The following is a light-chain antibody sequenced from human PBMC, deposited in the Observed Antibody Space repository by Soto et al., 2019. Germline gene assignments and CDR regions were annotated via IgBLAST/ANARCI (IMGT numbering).Light chain of an antibody. CDR3: QHYEHLPPLS. Sequence: DIQMTQSPSSLSASVGDRVTITCQASQDIKNYLNWYQQKPGEAPNLLIYDASNLKTGVPSRFSGSRSGTHFTFTISSLQPEDIATYYCQHYEHLPPLSFGGGTKVQSK. J-gene: IGKJ4*01. CDR1: QDIKNY. V-gene: IGKV1-33*01. CDR2: DAS.